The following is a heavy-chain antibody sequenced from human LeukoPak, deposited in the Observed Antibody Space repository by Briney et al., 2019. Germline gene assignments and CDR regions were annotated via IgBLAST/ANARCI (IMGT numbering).Heavy chain of an antibody. V-gene: IGHV3-30*04. CDR2: ISYDGSNK. CDR1: GFTFSSYA. Sequence: PGGSLRLSCAASGFTFSSYAMHWVRQAPGKGLEWVAVISYDGSNKYYADSVKGRFTISRDNSKNTLYLQMNSLRAEDTAVYYCARGLEMATIKPADYWGQGTLVTVSS. J-gene: IGHJ4*02. D-gene: IGHD5-24*01. CDR3: ARGLEMATIKPADY.